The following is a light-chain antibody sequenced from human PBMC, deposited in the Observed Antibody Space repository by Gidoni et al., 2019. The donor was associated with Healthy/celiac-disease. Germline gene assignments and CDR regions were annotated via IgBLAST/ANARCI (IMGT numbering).Light chain of an antibody. CDR1: KLGDKY. J-gene: IGLJ1*01. V-gene: IGLV3-1*01. Sequence: YELTQPPSVSVSPGQPASITCSGDKLGDKYACWYQQKPGQSPVLVIYQDSKRPSGIPERFSGSNAGNTATLTISGTQAMDEADYYCQAWDSSTGVFGTGTKVTVL. CDR3: QAWDSSTGV. CDR2: QDS.